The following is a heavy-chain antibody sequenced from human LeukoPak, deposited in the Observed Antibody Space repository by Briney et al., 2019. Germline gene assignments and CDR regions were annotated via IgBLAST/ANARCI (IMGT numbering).Heavy chain of an antibody. V-gene: IGHV3-33*01. Sequence: GRSLRLPCAASGFTFSSYGMHWVRQAPGKGLEWVAVIWYDGSNKYYADSVKGRFTISRDNSKNTLYLQMNSLRAEDTAVYYCARSHSYGLEYYFDYWGQGTLVTVSS. CDR1: GFTFSSYG. CDR3: ARSHSYGLEYYFDY. J-gene: IGHJ4*02. D-gene: IGHD5-18*01. CDR2: IWYDGSNK.